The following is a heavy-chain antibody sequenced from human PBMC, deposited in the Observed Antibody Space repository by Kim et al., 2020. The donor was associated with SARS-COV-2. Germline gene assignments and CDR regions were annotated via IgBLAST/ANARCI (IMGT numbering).Heavy chain of an antibody. CDR2: ISGSGGST. V-gene: IGHV3-23*01. CDR1: GFTFSSYA. CDR3: AKDTYYYGSGSYSTDDY. J-gene: IGHJ4*02. D-gene: IGHD3-10*01. Sequence: GGSLRLSCAASGFTFSSYAMSWVRQAPGKGLEWVSAISGSGGSTYYADSAKGRFTISRDNSKNTLYLQMNSLRAEDTAVYYCAKDTYYYGSGSYSTDDYWGQGTLVTVSS.